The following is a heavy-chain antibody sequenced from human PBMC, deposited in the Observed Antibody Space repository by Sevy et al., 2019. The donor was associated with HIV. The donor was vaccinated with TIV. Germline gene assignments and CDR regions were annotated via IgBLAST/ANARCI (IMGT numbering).Heavy chain of an antibody. V-gene: IGHV3-11*01. CDR2: ISLSGSTI. J-gene: IGHJ6*02. Sequence: GGSLRLSCAASGFIFSDYYMSWIRQAPGKGLEWVSYISLSGSTIYYADSVKGRFTISRDNAKNSLYLQMNSLRAEDTAVDFCAQVSRRCSNGVCYGYYGLDVWGQGTTVTVSS. D-gene: IGHD2-8*01. CDR1: GFIFSDYY. CDR3: AQVSRRCSNGVCYGYYGLDV.